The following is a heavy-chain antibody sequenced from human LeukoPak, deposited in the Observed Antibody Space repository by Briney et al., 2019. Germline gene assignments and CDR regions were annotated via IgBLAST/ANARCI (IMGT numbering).Heavy chain of an antibody. D-gene: IGHD3-10*01. CDR3: ARDARYYYD. V-gene: IGHV4-39*07. CDR1: GFTFSTYN. Sequence: PGGSLRLSCAASGFTFSTYNMNWVRQAPGKGLEWIGSIYYSGSTYYNPSLKSRVTISVDTSKNQFSLKLSSVTAADTAVYYCARDARYYYDWGQGTLVTVSS. J-gene: IGHJ4*02. CDR2: IYYSGST.